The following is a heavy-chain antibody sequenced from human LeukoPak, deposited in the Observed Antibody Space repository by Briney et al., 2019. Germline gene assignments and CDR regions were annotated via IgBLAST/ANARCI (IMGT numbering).Heavy chain of an antibody. CDR1: GGSISSGSYY. CDR2: IYTSGST. Sequence: PSQTLSLTCTVSGGSISSGSYYWSWIRQPAGKGLEWIGRIYTSGSTNYNPSLKSRVTISVDTSKNQFSLKLSSVIAADTAVYYCARDLVYWGRGTLVTVSS. CDR3: ARDLVY. V-gene: IGHV4-61*02. J-gene: IGHJ4*02.